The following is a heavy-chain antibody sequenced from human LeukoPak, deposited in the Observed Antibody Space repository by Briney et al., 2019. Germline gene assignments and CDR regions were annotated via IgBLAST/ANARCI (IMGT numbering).Heavy chain of an antibody. Sequence: GGSLRLSCAASGFTFSSYEMNWVRQAPGKGLEWVSYISSSGSTIYYADSVKGRFTISRDNAKNTLYLQMNSLRAEDTAVYYCARVGDYGSGFDFWGQGTLVTVSS. CDR3: ARVGDYGSGFDF. CDR1: GFTFSSYE. V-gene: IGHV3-48*03. CDR2: ISSSGSTI. D-gene: IGHD3-10*01. J-gene: IGHJ4*02.